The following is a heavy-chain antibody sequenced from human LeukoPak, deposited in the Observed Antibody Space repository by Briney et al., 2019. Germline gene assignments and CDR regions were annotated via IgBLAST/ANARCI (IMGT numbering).Heavy chain of an antibody. CDR3: VRHDGTY. D-gene: IGHD5-24*01. Sequence: GGSLRLSCATSGFTFSDSYMTWIRQAPGKGLEWISYISSSGDNIEYADSVRGRFSISRDNAKNSLYLQMNSLRVEDTAMYYCVRHDGTYWGQGTLVTVSS. CDR1: GFTFSDSY. V-gene: IGHV3-11*01. CDR2: ISSSGDNI. J-gene: IGHJ4*02.